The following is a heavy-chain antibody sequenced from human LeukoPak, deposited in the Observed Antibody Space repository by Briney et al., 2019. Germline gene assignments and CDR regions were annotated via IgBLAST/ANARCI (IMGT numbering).Heavy chain of an antibody. J-gene: IGHJ4*02. CDR2: IYSGDST. CDR1: GGTFSSYA. CDR3: ARDHGYGLDY. V-gene: IGHV3-53*01. D-gene: IGHD1-1*01. Sequence: ASVKVSCKASGGTFSSYAISWVRQAPGKGLEWVSVIYSGDSTYYADSVKGRFTISRDNSKNTLYLQMNSLRAEDTAVYYCARDHGYGLDYWGQGTLVTVSS.